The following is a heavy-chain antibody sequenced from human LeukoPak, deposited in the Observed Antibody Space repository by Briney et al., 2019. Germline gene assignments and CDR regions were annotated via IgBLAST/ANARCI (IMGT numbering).Heavy chain of an antibody. CDR2: MYHSGST. CDR1: GGSISTSGYY. CDR3: ARRRGMFSYYFDY. D-gene: IGHD3-10*02. J-gene: IGHJ4*02. V-gene: IGHV4-39*01. Sequence: SETLSLTCSVSGGSISTSGYYWGWIRQPPGKGLEYIGSMYHSGSTDYNPSLKSRVTISVDTSNNHFSLRLSSVTAADAAVYYCARRRGMFSYYFDYWGQGTLVTVSS.